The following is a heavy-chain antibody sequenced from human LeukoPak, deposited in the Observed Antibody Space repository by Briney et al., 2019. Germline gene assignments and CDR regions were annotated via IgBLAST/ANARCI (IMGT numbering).Heavy chain of an antibody. CDR3: ARRYSDSSGYYYFHY. CDR1: GYSFTSYW. CDR2: IYPGDSDT. V-gene: IGHV5-51*01. D-gene: IGHD3-22*01. J-gene: IGHJ4*02. Sequence: GESLKISCKGSGYSFTSYWIGWVRQMPGKGLEWMGLIYPGDSDTRYSPSFQGQVTISADKSISTAYLQWSSLKASDTAMYYCARRYSDSSGYYYFHYWGQGTLVTVSS.